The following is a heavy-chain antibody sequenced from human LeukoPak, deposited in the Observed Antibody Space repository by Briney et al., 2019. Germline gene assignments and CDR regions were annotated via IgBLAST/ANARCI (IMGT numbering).Heavy chain of an antibody. D-gene: IGHD3-10*01. CDR2: INHSGST. J-gene: IGHJ5*02. V-gene: IGHV4-34*01. Sequence: PSETLSLTCAVYGGSFSGYYWSWIRQPPGKGLEWIGEINHSGSTKYNPSLESRVTISVDTSKNQFSLKLSSVTAADTAVYYCARGYASGSSWFDPWGQGTLVTVSS. CDR1: GGSFSGYY. CDR3: ARGYASGSSWFDP.